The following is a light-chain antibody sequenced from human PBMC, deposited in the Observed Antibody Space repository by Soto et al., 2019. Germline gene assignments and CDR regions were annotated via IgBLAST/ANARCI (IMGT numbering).Light chain of an antibody. CDR2: AAS. CDR1: QSISNH. Sequence: DMQMTQSPSSLSASVEDRVIITCRASQSISNHLNWYQQKPGKAPKLLIFAASSLQSGVPSRFSGSRSGPDFTLTISSLQPEDFATYYCQQSYSSPPTFGQGTQVDIK. CDR3: QQSYSSPPT. V-gene: IGKV1-39*01. J-gene: IGKJ1*01.